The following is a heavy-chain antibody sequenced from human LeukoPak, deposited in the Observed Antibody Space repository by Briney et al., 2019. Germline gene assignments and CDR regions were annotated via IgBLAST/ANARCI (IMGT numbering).Heavy chain of an antibody. Sequence: PGGSLRLSCAASGFTFSTYAMIWVRQAPGKGLEWVSTISGSGDLTYYADSVKGRFTISRDNSKNTLYLQMNSLRAEDTAVYYCASARLVGYYFDYWGQGTLVTVSS. V-gene: IGHV3-23*01. CDR2: ISGSGDLT. CDR3: ASARLVGYYFDY. CDR1: GFTFSTYA. D-gene: IGHD6-19*01. J-gene: IGHJ4*02.